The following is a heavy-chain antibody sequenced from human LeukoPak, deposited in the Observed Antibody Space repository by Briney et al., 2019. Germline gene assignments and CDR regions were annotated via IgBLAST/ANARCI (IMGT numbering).Heavy chain of an antibody. Sequence: GGSLRLPCAASGFTFSRYWMSWVRQAPGKGLEWVANIKQDGSEKYYVDSVKGRFTISRDNAKNSLYLQMNSLRAEDTAVYYCARVGTYYDSSGRSYYFDYWGQGTLVTVSS. CDR1: GFTFSRYW. J-gene: IGHJ4*02. V-gene: IGHV3-7*01. D-gene: IGHD3-22*01. CDR2: IKQDGSEK. CDR3: ARVGTYYDSSGRSYYFDY.